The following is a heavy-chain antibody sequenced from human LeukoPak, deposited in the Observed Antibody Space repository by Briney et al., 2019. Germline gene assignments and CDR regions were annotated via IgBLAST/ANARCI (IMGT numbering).Heavy chain of an antibody. Sequence: PGGSLRLSCAASGFTFSIYSMNWVRRAPGMGLEWVSYIGGTHSNIYYADSVKGRFTISRDDAKNSLYLQMNSLRDEDTAVYYCARDRDYAFDSWGQGTLVTVSS. J-gene: IGHJ4*02. CDR3: ARDRDYAFDS. V-gene: IGHV3-48*02. D-gene: IGHD4-17*01. CDR1: GFTFSIYS. CDR2: IGGTHSNI.